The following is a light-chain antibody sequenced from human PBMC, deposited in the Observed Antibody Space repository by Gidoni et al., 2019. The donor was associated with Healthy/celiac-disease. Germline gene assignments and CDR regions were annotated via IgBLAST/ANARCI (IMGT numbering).Light chain of an antibody. CDR2: GAS. CDR1: QSISSSQ. CDR3: QHFGN. V-gene: IGKV3-20*01. J-gene: IGKJ4*01. Sequence: DIVLTQSPGTLSLSPGQSATLSCRASQSISSSQLAWYQQKPGQAPRPLMYGASSRATGIPDRFSGSGSETDFTLTISRLEPEDFAVYYCQHFGNFGGGTKVE.